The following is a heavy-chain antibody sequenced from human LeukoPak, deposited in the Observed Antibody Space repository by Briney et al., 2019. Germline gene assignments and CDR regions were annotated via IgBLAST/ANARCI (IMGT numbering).Heavy chain of an antibody. D-gene: IGHD6-6*01. J-gene: IGHJ4*02. CDR1: GFTFTKYW. CDR2: IKQDRSEK. Sequence: GGSLRLSCAASGFTFTKYWMSWVRQAPGKGLELVANIKQDRSEKYYVDSVKGRFTISRDNAKNSPYLQMNSLRAEDTAVYYCARDKGTSYQSSFDYWGQGTLVTVSS. V-gene: IGHV3-7*01. CDR3: ARDKGTSYQSSFDY.